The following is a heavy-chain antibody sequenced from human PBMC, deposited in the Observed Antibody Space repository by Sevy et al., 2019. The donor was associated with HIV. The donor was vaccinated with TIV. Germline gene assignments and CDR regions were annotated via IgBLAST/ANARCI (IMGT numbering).Heavy chain of an antibody. D-gene: IGHD3-22*01. J-gene: IGHJ4*02. V-gene: IGHV1-18*01. CDR1: DYTFSTQG. Sequence: ASVKVSCKASDYTFSTQGFNWVRQAPGQGLEWMGWISAYNGNTKYAQKFQGRVTMTTDTSTSTAYMELRSLTSDDTAGYYCARDWAPGYYYDAIGVKRDYYFDYWGQGTLVTVSS. CDR3: ARDWAPGYYYDAIGVKRDYYFDY. CDR2: ISAYNGNT.